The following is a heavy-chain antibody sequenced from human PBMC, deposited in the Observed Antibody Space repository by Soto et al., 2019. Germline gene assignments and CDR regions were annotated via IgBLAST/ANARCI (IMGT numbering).Heavy chain of an antibody. V-gene: IGHV3-48*01. CDR2: ISSSSSTI. CDR1: GFTFSSYS. J-gene: IGHJ5*02. CDR3: GILGGWNYDWFDP. Sequence: GGSLRLSCAASGFTFSSYSMNWVRQAPGKGLEWVSYISSSSSTIYYADSVKGRFTISRDNAKNSLYLQMNSLRAEDTAVYYCGILGGWNYDWFDPWGQGTLVTVSS. D-gene: IGHD1-7*01.